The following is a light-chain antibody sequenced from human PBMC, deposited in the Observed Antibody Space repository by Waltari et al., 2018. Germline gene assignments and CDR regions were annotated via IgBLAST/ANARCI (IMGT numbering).Light chain of an antibody. CDR2: DTS. CDR3: QQRSKWPLT. J-gene: IGKJ4*01. V-gene: IGKV3-11*01. CDR1: ESVSWY. Sequence: RGRESVSWYLRWYRPGPGQTPRRLSYDTSNRATGIPVSLSGSASEPDFTLTTSSLEPDDSEVYYCQQRSKWPLTFGGGTKVEIK.